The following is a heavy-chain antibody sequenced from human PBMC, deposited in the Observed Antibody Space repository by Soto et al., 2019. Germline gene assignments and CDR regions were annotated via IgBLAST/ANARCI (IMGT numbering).Heavy chain of an antibody. CDR1: GGYINSYY. Sequence: SETLSLTCTVSGGYINSYYWGWIRQPPGKGLEWIGYIYYSGSTNYNPSLKSRVTISVDTSKNQFSLKLSSVTAADTAVYYCARGIFRYYYGMDVWGQGTTVT. J-gene: IGHJ6*02. CDR2: IYYSGST. V-gene: IGHV4-59*01. CDR3: ARGIFRYYYGMDV.